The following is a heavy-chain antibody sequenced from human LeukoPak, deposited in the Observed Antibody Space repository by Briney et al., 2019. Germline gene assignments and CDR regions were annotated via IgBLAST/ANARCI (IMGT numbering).Heavy chain of an antibody. V-gene: IGHV1-2*02. CDR1: GYTFTGYY. D-gene: IGHD3-9*01. Sequence: WASVKVSCKASGYTFTGYYMHWVRQAPGQGLEWMGWINPNSGGTNYAQKFQGRVTMTRDTSISTAYMELSRLRSDDTAVYYCASAILTGYYRGRGSDYWGQGTLVTVSS. J-gene: IGHJ4*02. CDR2: INPNSGGT. CDR3: ASAILTGYYRGRGSDY.